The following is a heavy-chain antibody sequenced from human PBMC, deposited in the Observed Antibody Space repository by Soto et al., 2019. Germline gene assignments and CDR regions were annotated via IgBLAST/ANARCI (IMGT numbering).Heavy chain of an antibody. D-gene: IGHD2-15*01. Sequence: PSETLSLTCTVSGGSVSSGSYYWSWIRQPPGKGLEWIGYIYYSGSTNYNPSLKSRVTISVDTSKNQFSLKLSSVTAADTAVYYCARQGCSGGSCNNWFDPWGQGTLVTVSS. J-gene: IGHJ5*02. CDR2: IYYSGST. V-gene: IGHV4-61*01. CDR3: ARQGCSGGSCNNWFDP. CDR1: GGSVSSGSYY.